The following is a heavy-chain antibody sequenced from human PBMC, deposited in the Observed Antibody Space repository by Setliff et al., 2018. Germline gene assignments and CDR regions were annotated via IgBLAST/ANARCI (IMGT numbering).Heavy chain of an antibody. CDR2: ISKTGKM. V-gene: IGHV4-59*01. CDR3: ARDRFGRGHGSGSYDY. Sequence: SETLSLTCTVSGDAISNYYWSWIRQPPGKGLEWIGFISKTGKMIYNPSLQSRVTISVDTSKNQFSLKLSSVTAADTAVYYCARDRFGRGHGSGSYDYWGQGTLVTVSS. J-gene: IGHJ4*02. CDR1: GDAISNYY. D-gene: IGHD3-10*01.